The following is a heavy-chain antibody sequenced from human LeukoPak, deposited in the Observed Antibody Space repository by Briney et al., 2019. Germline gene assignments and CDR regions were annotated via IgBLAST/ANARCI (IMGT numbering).Heavy chain of an antibody. CDR3: ARDKVVGATKFDY. CDR1: GFTFSRYW. Sequence: GGSLRLSCAPSGFTFSRYWMSWVRRAPGKGREWVANIKQDGSEKYYADSVKGGFTISRENAKNSLYMQMNSLRAEDAPVYYCARDKVVGATKFDYWGQGTLVTVSS. CDR2: IKQDGSEK. V-gene: IGHV3-7*01. D-gene: IGHD1-26*01. J-gene: IGHJ4*02.